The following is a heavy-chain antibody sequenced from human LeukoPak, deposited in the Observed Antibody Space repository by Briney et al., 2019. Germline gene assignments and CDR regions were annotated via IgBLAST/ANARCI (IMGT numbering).Heavy chain of an antibody. CDR2: IRYDGSNK. Sequence: PGGSLRLSCAASGFTFSTYGMLWVRQAPGQGPEWVALIRYDGSNKYYADSVKGRFTISRDNSKNTLYLQMNSLRAEDTAVYYCARAYPFCYFDYWGQGTLVTVSS. D-gene: IGHD2/OR15-2a*01. CDR3: ARAYPFCYFDY. V-gene: IGHV3-30*02. CDR1: GFTFSTYG. J-gene: IGHJ4*02.